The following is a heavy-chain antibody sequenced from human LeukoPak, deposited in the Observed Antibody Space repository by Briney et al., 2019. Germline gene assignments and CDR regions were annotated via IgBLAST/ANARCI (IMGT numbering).Heavy chain of an antibody. D-gene: IGHD3-22*01. CDR3: ARTLGYDSRSSYYYYYYMDV. Sequence: SETLSLTCTVSGGSISSYYWSWIRQPPRKGLEWIGYIYYSVSTNYNPSLKSRVTISVDTSKNQFSLKLSSVTAADTAVYYCARTLGYDSRSSYYYYYYMDVWGKGTTVTVSS. J-gene: IGHJ6*03. CDR2: IYYSVST. V-gene: IGHV4-59*01. CDR1: GGSISSYY.